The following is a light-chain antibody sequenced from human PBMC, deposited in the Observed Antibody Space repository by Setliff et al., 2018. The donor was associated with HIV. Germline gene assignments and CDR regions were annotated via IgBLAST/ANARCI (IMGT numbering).Light chain of an antibody. J-gene: IGLJ1*01. CDR2: DVS. CDR3: CSYAGGSTYV. V-gene: IGLV2-23*02. Sequence: QSALAQPASVSGSPGQSITISCTGTSSDVGRYNLVSWYQQHPGKAPKLMIYDVSERPSGVSNRFSGSKSGNTASLTISGLQAEDESDYFCCSYAGGSTYVFGTGTK. CDR1: SSDVGRYNL.